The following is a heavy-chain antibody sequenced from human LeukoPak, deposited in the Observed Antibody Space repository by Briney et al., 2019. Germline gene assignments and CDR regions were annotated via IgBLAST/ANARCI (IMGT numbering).Heavy chain of an antibody. Sequence: SVKVSCKATGYTFINYGISWVRQAPGQGLEWMGRIIPILGIANYAQKFQGRVTITADKSTSTAYMELSSLRSEDTAVYYCASRYYYDSSGHQSDLDYWGQGTLVTVSS. CDR3: ASRYYYDSSGHQSDLDY. D-gene: IGHD3-22*01. J-gene: IGHJ4*02. CDR1: GYTFINYG. CDR2: IIPILGIA. V-gene: IGHV1-69*04.